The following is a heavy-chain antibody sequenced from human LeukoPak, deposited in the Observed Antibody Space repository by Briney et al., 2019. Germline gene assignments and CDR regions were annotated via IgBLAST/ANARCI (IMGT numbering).Heavy chain of an antibody. CDR3: TSQGGLDGYNFRFLGY. CDR2: IRSKANSYAT. D-gene: IGHD5-24*01. Sequence: GGSLRLSCAASGFTFSGSAMHWVRQASGKGLEWVGRIRSKANSYATAYAASVKGRFTISRDDSENKAYLQMNSLKTEDTAVYYCTSQGGLDGYNFRFLGYWGQGTLVTVSS. V-gene: IGHV3-73*01. J-gene: IGHJ4*02. CDR1: GFTFSGSA.